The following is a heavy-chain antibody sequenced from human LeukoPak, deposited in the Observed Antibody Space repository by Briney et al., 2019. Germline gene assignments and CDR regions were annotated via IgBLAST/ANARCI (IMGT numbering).Heavy chain of an antibody. V-gene: IGHV3-23*01. CDR3: AKGGYCSSSSCYYGWFDP. Sequence: GGSLRLSCAASGITFTNYAMSWVRQAPGKGLEWVSVISGSGGSTSYADSVKGRFTVSRDNSKNMLYLQMNSLRAEDTAVYYCAKGGYCSSSSCYYGWFDPWGQGTLVTVSS. D-gene: IGHD2-2*01. J-gene: IGHJ5*02. CDR1: GITFTNYA. CDR2: ISGSGGST.